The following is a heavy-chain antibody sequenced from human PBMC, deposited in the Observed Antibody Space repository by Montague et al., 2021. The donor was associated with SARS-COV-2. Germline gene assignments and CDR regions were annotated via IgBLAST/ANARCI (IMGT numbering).Heavy chain of an antibody. CDR3: ARQLPSYCATNKCYPYYFDG. J-gene: IGHJ4*02. CDR1: GGSISSPDYY. V-gene: IGHV4-39*01. Sequence: SETLSLTCTVSGGSISSPDYYWGWIRQSPGKGLEWIGSISYTGRTYYNPSLRSRVSFSMDTSKNHFSLSLSSVTVADTAVYFCARQLPSYCATNKCYPYYFDGGARGPWSPSPQ. D-gene: IGHD2-8*01. CDR2: ISYTGRT.